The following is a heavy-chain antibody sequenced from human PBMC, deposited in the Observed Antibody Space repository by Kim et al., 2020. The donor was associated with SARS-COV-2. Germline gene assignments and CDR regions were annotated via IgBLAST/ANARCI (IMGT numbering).Heavy chain of an antibody. Sequence: GGSLRLSCAASGFTFSSYAMSWVRQAPGKGLEWVSAISGSGGSTYYADSVKGRFTISRDNSKNTLYLQMNSLRAEDTAVYYCANTSPATIVVVPAGGDVWGKGTTVTVSS. CDR2: ISGSGGST. CDR3: ANTSPATIVVVPAGGDV. J-gene: IGHJ6*04. CDR1: GFTFSSYA. D-gene: IGHD2-2*01. V-gene: IGHV3-23*01.